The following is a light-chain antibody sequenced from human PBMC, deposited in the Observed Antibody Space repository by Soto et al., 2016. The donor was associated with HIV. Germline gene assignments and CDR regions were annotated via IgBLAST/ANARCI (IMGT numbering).Light chain of an antibody. Sequence: SYELTQPPSVSVSPGQTASITCSGRNLGNTYASWYQQKPGQSPLMVIYRDTKRPSGIPERFSGPNSGNTATLTISGTQAMDEADYFCQAWDSTTNLYVFGTGTKVTVL. J-gene: IGLJ1*01. V-gene: IGLV3-1*01. CDR2: RDT. CDR1: NLGNTY. CDR3: QAWDSTTNLYV.